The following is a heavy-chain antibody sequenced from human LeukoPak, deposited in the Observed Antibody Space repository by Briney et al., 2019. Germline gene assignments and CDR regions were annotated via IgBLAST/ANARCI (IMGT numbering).Heavy chain of an antibody. CDR3: TTLRLAASDY. V-gene: IGHV3-15*01. CDR1: GFTFNDAW. J-gene: IGHJ4*02. CDR2: IKSKTDGGTI. Sequence: GGSLRLSCAAAGFTFNDAWMSWVRQAPGKGLEGVGRIKSKTDGGTIDYAAPVQDRFTISRDESRNTLYLQMNSLKTEDSGVYYCTTLRLAASDYWGQGTLVTVSS. D-gene: IGHD3-9*01.